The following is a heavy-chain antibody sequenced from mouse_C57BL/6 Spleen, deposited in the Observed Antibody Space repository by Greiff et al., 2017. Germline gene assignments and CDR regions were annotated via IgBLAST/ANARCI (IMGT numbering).Heavy chain of an antibody. J-gene: IGHJ1*03. CDR3: ARTTVVAIDWYFDD. D-gene: IGHD1-1*01. CDR1: GFTFSDYG. CDR2: IRGGSSTI. V-gene: IGHV5-17*01. Sequence: DVSLVESGGGLVKPGGSPKLSCAASGFTFSDYGMHWVRPVPEKGLEWVDYIRGGSSTIYYADTVKGRFSISRDKAKNTLFLQMTSLRSEDTAMYYCARTTVVAIDWYFDDWGTGTTVTVSS.